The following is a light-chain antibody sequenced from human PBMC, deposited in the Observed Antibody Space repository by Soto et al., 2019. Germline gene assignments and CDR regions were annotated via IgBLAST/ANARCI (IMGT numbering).Light chain of an antibody. Sequence: QSALTQPRSVSGSPGQSVTIPCTGTSSDVGSYDRVSWYQQPPGKAPKLIIYEVTKRPLGVPDRFSASKSGYTASLTISGLQAEDEADYYCCSYAGSSTVWVFGGGTKLTVL. CDR3: CSYAGSSTVWV. CDR2: EVT. V-gene: IGLV2-11*01. CDR1: SSDVGSYDR. J-gene: IGLJ3*02.